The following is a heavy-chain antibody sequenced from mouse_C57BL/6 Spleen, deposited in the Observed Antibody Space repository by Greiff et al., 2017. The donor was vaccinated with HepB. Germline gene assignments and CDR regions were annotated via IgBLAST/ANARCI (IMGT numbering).Heavy chain of an antibody. Sequence: QVQLQQSGAELARPGASVKLSCKASGYTFTSYGISWVKQRTGQGLEWIGEIYPRSGNTYYNEKFKGKATLTADKSSSTAYMELRSLTSEDSAVYFCARFWETAQATSWFAYWGQGTLVTVSA. CDR2: IYPRSGNT. V-gene: IGHV1-81*01. J-gene: IGHJ3*01. CDR1: GYTFTSYG. CDR3: ARFWETAQATSWFAY. D-gene: IGHD3-2*02.